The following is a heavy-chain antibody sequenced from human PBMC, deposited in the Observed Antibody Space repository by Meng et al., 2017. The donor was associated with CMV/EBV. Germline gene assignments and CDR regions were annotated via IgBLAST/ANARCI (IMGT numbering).Heavy chain of an antibody. CDR2: ITSNGGST. D-gene: IGHD3-10*01. CDR3: AKDVRGRMSFYGVDV. V-gene: IGHV3-43*01. CDR1: GFNFDLYT. J-gene: IGHJ6*02. Sequence: GGSLRLSCAASGFNFDLYTMHWIRQVPGKGLEWVSLITSNGGSTNYADSVKGRFTTSRDNSKTSLYLQVNSLRSEDTAVYYCAKDVRGRMSFYGVDVWGQGTTVTVSS.